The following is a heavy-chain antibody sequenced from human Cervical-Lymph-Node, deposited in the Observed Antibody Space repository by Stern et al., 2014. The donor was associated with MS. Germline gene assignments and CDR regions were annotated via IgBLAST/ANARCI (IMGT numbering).Heavy chain of an antibody. CDR3: ARQPDYSDFLDF. J-gene: IGHJ4*02. Sequence: QVQLVQSGAEVKKPGASMTISCKISGYNFIDHAIHWVRQAPGQRLEWMGWINGGPGTTKYSQKFQGRVSFTRDKAASAAYMDLSSLSPDDTAVYYCARQPDYSDFLDFWGQGTLVTVSS. V-gene: IGHV1-3*01. CDR2: INGGPGTT. D-gene: IGHD4-11*01. CDR1: GYNFIDHA.